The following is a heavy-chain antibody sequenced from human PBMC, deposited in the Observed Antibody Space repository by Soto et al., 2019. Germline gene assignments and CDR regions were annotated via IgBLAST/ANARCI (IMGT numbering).Heavy chain of an antibody. CDR2: IKQDGSEK. V-gene: IGHV3-7*01. Sequence: VGSLRLSCAASGFTFSSYWMSWVRQAPGKGLEWVANIKQDGSEKYYVDSVKGRFTISRDNAKNSLYLQMNSLRAGDTAVYYCARDRYCSSTSCSGRGGYYGMDVWGQGTTVTVSS. J-gene: IGHJ6*02. CDR3: ARDRYCSSTSCSGRGGYYGMDV. D-gene: IGHD2-2*01. CDR1: GFTFSSYW.